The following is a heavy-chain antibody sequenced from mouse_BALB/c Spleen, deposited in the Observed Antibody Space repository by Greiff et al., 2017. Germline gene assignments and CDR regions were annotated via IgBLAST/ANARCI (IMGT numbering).Heavy chain of an antibody. CDR1: GFTFSSFG. CDR2: ISSGSSTI. CDR3: AREDGNYAMDY. J-gene: IGHJ4*01. D-gene: IGHD2-1*01. V-gene: IGHV5-17*02. Sequence: DVMLVESGGGLVQPGGSRKLSCAASGFTFSSFGMHWVRQAPEKGLEWVAYISSGSSTIYYADTVKGRFTISRDNPKNTLFLQMTSLRSEDTAMYYCAREDGNYAMDYWGQGTSVTVSS.